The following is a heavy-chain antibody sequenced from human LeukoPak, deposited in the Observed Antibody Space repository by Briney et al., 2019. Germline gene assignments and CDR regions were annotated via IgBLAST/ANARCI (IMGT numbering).Heavy chain of an antibody. CDR2: INPNDGDT. CDR1: GYTFTDYY. D-gene: IGHD2-2*01. Sequence: ASVKVSCKASGYTFTDYYMHWVRQAPGQGFEWMGWINPNDGDTSYAQKFQGRVTMTRDTSISTAHMEVSRLRSDDTAVYYCARANFLYCSSTTCLFDYWGQGTLVTVSS. J-gene: IGHJ4*02. CDR3: ARANFLYCSSTTCLFDY. V-gene: IGHV1-2*02.